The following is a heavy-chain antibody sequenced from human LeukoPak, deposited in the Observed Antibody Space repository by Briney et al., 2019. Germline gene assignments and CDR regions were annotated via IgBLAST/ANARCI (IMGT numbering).Heavy chain of an antibody. CDR3: ARVSRDYYGSGSYYIPDYYFDY. V-gene: IGHV4-59*01. CDR2: IYYSGST. J-gene: IGHJ4*02. CDR1: GGSISSYY. Sequence: SETLSLTCTVSGGSISSYYWSRIRQPPGKGLEWIGYIYYSGSTNYNPSLKGRVTISVDTSKNQFSLKLSSVTAADTAVYYCARVSRDYYGSGSYYIPDYYFDYWGQGTLVTVSS. D-gene: IGHD3-10*01.